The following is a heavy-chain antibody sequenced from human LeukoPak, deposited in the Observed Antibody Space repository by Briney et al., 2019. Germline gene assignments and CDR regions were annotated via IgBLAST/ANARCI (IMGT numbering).Heavy chain of an antibody. Sequence: ASVKVSCKVSGYTLTELSMHWVRQAPGKGLEWMGGFDPEDGETIYAQKFQGRVTMTEDTSTDTAYMELSSLRSEDTAVYYCAAYPLRLGELSMSLSDAFDIWGQGTMVTVSS. D-gene: IGHD3-16*02. J-gene: IGHJ3*02. CDR3: AAYPLRLGELSMSLSDAFDI. CDR2: FDPEDGET. V-gene: IGHV1-24*01. CDR1: GYTLTELS.